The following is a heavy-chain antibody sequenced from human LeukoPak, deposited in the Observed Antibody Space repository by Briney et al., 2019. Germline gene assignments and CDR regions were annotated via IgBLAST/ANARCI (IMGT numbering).Heavy chain of an antibody. Sequence: GGSLRLSCAASGFTFSYYWMHWVRQAPGKGLVWVSRINSDGSSTNYADSVKGRFTISRDNAKNTLYLQMNSLRAEDTAVYYCAAKNSGYFLLWGQGTLVTVSS. CDR2: INSDGSST. D-gene: IGHD5-12*01. CDR3: AAKNSGYFLL. CDR1: GFTFSYYW. J-gene: IGHJ4*02. V-gene: IGHV3-74*01.